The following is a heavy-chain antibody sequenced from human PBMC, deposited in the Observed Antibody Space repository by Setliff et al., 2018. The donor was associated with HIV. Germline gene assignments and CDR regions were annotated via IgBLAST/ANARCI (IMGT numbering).Heavy chain of an antibody. J-gene: IGHJ6*03. CDR2: IYSDGST. CDR1: GFIVSSNH. CDR3: ARVSGYEPYHYYMDV. V-gene: IGHV3-53*04. D-gene: IGHD2-15*01. Sequence: SCAASGFIVSSNHMSWVRQAPGKGLEWVSLIYSDGSTYYADSVKGRFTISRHNSKNTLYLQMNSLRAEDTAVYYCARVSGYEPYHYYMDVWGKGTTVTVSS.